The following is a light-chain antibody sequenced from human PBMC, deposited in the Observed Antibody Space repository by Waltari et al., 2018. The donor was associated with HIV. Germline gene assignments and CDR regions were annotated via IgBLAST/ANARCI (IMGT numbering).Light chain of an antibody. J-gene: IGLJ2*01. CDR2: EHN. Sequence: FMLTQPHSVSESPGKTVTISCTRSSGSIADYFVQWYQQRPGSSPTTVIYEHNQRPSGVPDRFSGSIAISSNSASLIISGLKTEDEAEYFCQSFDRHTEVVFGGGTKLTVL. CDR3: QSFDRHTEVV. CDR1: SGSIADYF. V-gene: IGLV6-57*01.